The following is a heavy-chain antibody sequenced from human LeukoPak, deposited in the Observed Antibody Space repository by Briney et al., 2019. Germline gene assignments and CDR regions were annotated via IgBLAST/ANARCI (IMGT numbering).Heavy chain of an antibody. CDR2: MSYDGSNI. CDR1: GFTFSSYD. J-gene: IGHJ6*02. V-gene: IGHV3-30-3*01. CDR3: ARDRDDFWSGYYYYYGMDV. Sequence: GGSLRLSCAASGFTFSSYDMRWVRQAPGKGLEWVSDMSYDGSNIYYADSVKGRFTISRDNSKNTLYLQMNSLRAEDTAVYYCARDRDDFWSGYYYYYGMDVWGQGTTVTVSS. D-gene: IGHD3-3*01.